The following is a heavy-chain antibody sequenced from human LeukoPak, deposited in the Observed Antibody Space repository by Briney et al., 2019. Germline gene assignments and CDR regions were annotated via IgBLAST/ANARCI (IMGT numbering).Heavy chain of an antibody. D-gene: IGHD4-17*01. Sequence: SETLSLTCNVSGGAISNYYWSWVRQPPGKGLEWIGYINYSGSAFYNPSVKSRVTISVDTSKNQFSLKLNSVTAADTAVYYCARAYYGDFFDYWGQGTLVTVSS. CDR3: ARAYYGDFFDY. CDR2: INYSGSA. V-gene: IGHV4-59*08. J-gene: IGHJ4*02. CDR1: GGAISNYY.